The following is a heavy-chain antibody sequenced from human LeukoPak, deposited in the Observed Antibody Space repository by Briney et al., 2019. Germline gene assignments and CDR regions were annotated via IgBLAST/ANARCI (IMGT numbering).Heavy chain of an antibody. D-gene: IGHD5-18*01. V-gene: IGHV1-69*05. Sequence: SVKVSCKASGGTFSSYAISWVRQAPGQGLEWMGGIIPIFGTANYAQKFQGRVTITTDESTSTAYMELSSLRSEDTAVYYCALRGDTAMVTLQIYYYYMDVWGKGTTVTVSS. CDR3: ALRGDTAMVTLQIYYYYMDV. CDR1: GGTFSSYA. CDR2: IIPIFGTA. J-gene: IGHJ6*03.